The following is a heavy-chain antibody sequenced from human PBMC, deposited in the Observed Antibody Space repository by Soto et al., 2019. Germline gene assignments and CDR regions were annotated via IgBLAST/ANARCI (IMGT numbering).Heavy chain of an antibody. CDR1: GFTFSSYG. CDR3: AREGAVAGKDSKGYYYYGMDV. J-gene: IGHJ6*02. Sequence: XGSLRLSFAASGFTFSSYGMHWVRQAPGKGLEWVAVIWYDGSNKYYADSVKGRFTISRDNSKNTLYLQMNSLRAEDTAVYYCAREGAVAGKDSKGYYYYGMDVWGQGTTVTVSS. D-gene: IGHD6-19*01. V-gene: IGHV3-33*01. CDR2: IWYDGSNK.